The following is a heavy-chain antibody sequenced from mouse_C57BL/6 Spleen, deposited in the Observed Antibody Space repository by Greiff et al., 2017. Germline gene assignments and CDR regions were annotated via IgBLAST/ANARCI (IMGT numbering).Heavy chain of an antibody. CDR3: ASDYDYGYAMDY. CDR1: GYTFTDYN. V-gene: IGHV1-22*01. Sequence: VQLKESGPELVKPGASVKMSCKASGYTFTDYNMHWVKQSHGKSLEWIGYINPNNGGTSYNQKFKGKATLTVNKSSSTAYMELRSLTSEDSAVYYCASDYDYGYAMDYWGQGPSVTVSS. D-gene: IGHD2-4*01. CDR2: INPNNGGT. J-gene: IGHJ4*01.